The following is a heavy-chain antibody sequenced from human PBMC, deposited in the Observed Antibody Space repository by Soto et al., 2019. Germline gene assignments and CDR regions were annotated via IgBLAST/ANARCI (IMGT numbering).Heavy chain of an antibody. CDR2: MNPNSGNT. Sequence: ASVKVSCKASGYTFTSYDINWVRQATGQGLEWMGWMNPNSGNTGYAQKFQGRVTITADKSTSTAYMELSSLRSEDTAVYYCARDREVDDILTGYYFDYWGQGTLVTVSS. V-gene: IGHV1-8*01. D-gene: IGHD3-9*01. CDR1: GYTFTSYD. CDR3: ARDREVDDILTGYYFDY. J-gene: IGHJ4*02.